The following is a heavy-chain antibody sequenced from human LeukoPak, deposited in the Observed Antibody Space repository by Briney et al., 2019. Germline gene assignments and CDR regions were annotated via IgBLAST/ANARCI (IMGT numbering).Heavy chain of an antibody. J-gene: IGHJ4*02. V-gene: IGHV3-21*01. CDR2: ISAHSRYI. CDR3: ARQYYDFWSGFYTADYYFDY. CDR1: GFSFSDFG. D-gene: IGHD3-3*01. Sequence: GGSLRLSCAASGFSFSDFGMNWVRQAPGKGLEWVSSISAHSRYIYYADSVKGRFTISRDNAQTSLYLEMNSLRGEDSAVYYCARQYYDFWSGFYTADYYFDYWGRGTLVTVSS.